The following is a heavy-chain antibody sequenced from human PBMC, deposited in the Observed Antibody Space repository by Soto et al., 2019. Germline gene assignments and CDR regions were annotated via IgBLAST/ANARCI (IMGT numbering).Heavy chain of an antibody. CDR1: GGTFSSYA. CDR2: IIPIFGTA. D-gene: IGHD4-17*01. V-gene: IGHV1-69*12. Sequence: QVQLVQSGAEVKKPGSSVKVSCKASGGTFSSYAISWVRQAPGQGLEWMGGIIPIFGTANYAQKFQGRVTITVAESTRTAYMELSSLRSEDTAVYYCATLTTVTTGSGMDVWGQGTTVTVSS. CDR3: ATLTTVTTGSGMDV. J-gene: IGHJ6*02.